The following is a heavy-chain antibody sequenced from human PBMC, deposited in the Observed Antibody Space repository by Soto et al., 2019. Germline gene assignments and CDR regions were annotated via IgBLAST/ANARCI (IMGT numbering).Heavy chain of an antibody. Sequence: SETLSLTCTVSGGSISSGGYYWSWIRQHPGKGLEWIGYIYYSGSTYYNPSLKSRVTISVDTSKNQFSLKLSSVTAADTAVYYCARVYPGSGSYQEYWGQGTLVTVSS. V-gene: IGHV4-31*03. J-gene: IGHJ4*02. D-gene: IGHD3-10*01. CDR2: IYYSGST. CDR1: GGSISSGGYY. CDR3: ARVYPGSGSYQEY.